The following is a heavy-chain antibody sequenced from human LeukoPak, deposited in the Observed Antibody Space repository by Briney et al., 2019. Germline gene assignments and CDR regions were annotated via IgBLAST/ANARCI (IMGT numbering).Heavy chain of an antibody. CDR3: AKEGSSGWYDY. J-gene: IGHJ4*02. Sequence: SGRSLSLSCAASGFTLEVYAMHWVRRAPGKGLGWVLGISWNSGSIGYAAPVKGRFPISRDSAKNSLYLQTNSLRAEDMALYYCAKEGSSGWYDYWGQGTLVTVSS. V-gene: IGHV3-9*03. CDR1: GFTLEVYA. CDR2: ISWNSGSI. D-gene: IGHD6-19*01.